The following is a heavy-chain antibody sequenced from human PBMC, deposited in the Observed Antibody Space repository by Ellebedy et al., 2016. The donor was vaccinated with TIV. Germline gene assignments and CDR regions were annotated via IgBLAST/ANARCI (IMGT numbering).Heavy chain of an antibody. CDR3: ARGEGWIDN. V-gene: IGHV3-23*01. CDR1: GFTFTTYA. CDR2: ISASGDST. Sequence: GESLKISXAASGFTFTTYAMTWVRQAPGKGLEWVSGISASGDSTYSAESVKGRFTISRDNTKNTLYLQMKTVRAEDTAVYFCARGEGWIDNWGQGTLVTVSS. D-gene: IGHD5-24*01. J-gene: IGHJ4*02.